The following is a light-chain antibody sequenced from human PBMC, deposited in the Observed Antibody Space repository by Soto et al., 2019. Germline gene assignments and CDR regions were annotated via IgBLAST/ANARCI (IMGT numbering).Light chain of an antibody. CDR1: SSDVGGYSY. V-gene: IGLV2-14*01. CDR3: HSYPTSNTRQIV. Sequence: QSVLTQPASVSGSPGQSITISCTGTSSDVGGYSYVSWYQQHPGKGPKFMIYDVSTRFSGSKSGNTASLTISGLQAEDEADDYCHSYPTSNTRQIVFGTGTKRTVL. CDR2: DV. J-gene: IGLJ1*01.